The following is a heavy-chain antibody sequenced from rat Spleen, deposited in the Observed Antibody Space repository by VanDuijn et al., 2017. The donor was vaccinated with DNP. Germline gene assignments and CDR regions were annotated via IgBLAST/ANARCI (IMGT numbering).Heavy chain of an antibody. J-gene: IGHJ4*01. CDR3: AKDRLGGYAMDA. CDR2: ISYDGGIT. V-gene: IGHV5-20*01. CDR1: GFTFSNYY. Sequence: EVQLVESGGGLVQPGRSLKLSCAASGFTFSNYYMAWVRQAPTKGLEWVAYISYDGGITNYGDSVKGRFTISRDNAKSTLYLQMYSLRSEDMATYYCAKDRLGGYAMDAWGQGTSVTVSS. D-gene: IGHD5-1*01.